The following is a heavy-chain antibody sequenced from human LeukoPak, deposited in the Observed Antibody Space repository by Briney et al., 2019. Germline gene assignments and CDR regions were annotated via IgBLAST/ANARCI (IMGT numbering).Heavy chain of an antibody. J-gene: IGHJ6*03. D-gene: IGHD6-13*01. CDR1: GGSFSGYY. CDR2: ISGSGGST. CDR3: AKGGYSSSWYVVDYYYYYYMDV. V-gene: IGHV3-23*01. Sequence: ETLSLTCAVYGGSFSGYYWSWVRQAPGKGLEWVSAISGSGGSTYYADSVKGRFTISRDNSKNTLYLQMNSLRAEDTAVYYCAKGGYSSSWYVVDYYYYYYMDVWGKGTTVTVSS.